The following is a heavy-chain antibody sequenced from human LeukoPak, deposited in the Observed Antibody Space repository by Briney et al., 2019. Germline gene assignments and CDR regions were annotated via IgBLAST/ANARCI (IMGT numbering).Heavy chain of an antibody. CDR1: GYTFTSYG. V-gene: IGHV1-18*01. D-gene: IGHD6-13*01. Sequence: GASVKVSCKASGYTFTSYGISWVRQAPGQGLEWMGWISAYNGNTNYAQKLQGRVTMTTDTSTSTAYMELRSLRSDDTAVYYCARDSSSWRPNNWFDPWGQGTLVTVSS. J-gene: IGHJ5*02. CDR2: ISAYNGNT. CDR3: ARDSSSWRPNNWFDP.